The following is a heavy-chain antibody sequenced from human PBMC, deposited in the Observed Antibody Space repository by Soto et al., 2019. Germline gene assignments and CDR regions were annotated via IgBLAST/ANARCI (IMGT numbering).Heavy chain of an antibody. CDR2: ISAYNGNT. CDR1: GYTFTSYG. J-gene: IGHJ4*02. V-gene: IGHV1-18*01. CDR3: ARGSMIVVVTASDY. Sequence: ASVKVSCKASGYTFTSYGISWVRQAPGQGLEWMGWISAYNGNTNYAQKLQGRVTMTTDTSTSTAYMELRSLRPDDTAVYYCARGSMIVVVTASDYWGQGTLVTVSS. D-gene: IGHD3-22*01.